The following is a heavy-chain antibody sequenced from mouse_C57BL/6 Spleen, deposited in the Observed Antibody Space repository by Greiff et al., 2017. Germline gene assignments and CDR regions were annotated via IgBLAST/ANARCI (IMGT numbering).Heavy chain of an antibody. Sequence: QVQLQQPGTELVKPGASVKLSCKASGYTFTDYYINWVKQRPGQGLEWIARIYPGSGNTYYNEKFKGKATLTAEKSSSTAYMQLSSLTSEDSAVYFCARSSSSHYYAMDYWGQGTSVTVSS. CDR3: ARSSSSHYYAMDY. CDR1: GYTFTDYY. CDR2: IYPGSGNT. V-gene: IGHV1-76*01. J-gene: IGHJ4*01. D-gene: IGHD1-1*01.